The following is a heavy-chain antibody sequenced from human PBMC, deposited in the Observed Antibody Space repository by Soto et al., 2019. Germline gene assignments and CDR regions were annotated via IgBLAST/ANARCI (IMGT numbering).Heavy chain of an antibody. Sequence: EVQLLESGGGLVQPGGSLRLSCAASGFTFSSYAMSWVRQAPGKGLEWVSAISGSGGSTYYADSVKGRFPISRDNSKNTLYLQVNSLRAEDTAVYYCAKVGEKATIGPVDYWGQGTLVTVSS. D-gene: IGHD3-16*01. J-gene: IGHJ4*02. CDR2: ISGSGGST. V-gene: IGHV3-23*01. CDR1: GFTFSSYA. CDR3: AKVGEKATIGPVDY.